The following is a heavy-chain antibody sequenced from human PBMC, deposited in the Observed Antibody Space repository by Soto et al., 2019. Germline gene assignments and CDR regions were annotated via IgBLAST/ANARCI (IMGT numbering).Heavy chain of an antibody. D-gene: IGHD3-16*02. Sequence: GGSLRLSCAASGFTFSSYSMNWVRQAPGKGLEWVSSISSSSSYIYYADSVKGRFTISRDNAKNSLYLQMNSLRAEDTAVYYCARGNIWGSYRNDAFDIWGQGTMVTVSS. CDR3: ARGNIWGSYRNDAFDI. CDR2: ISSSSSYI. V-gene: IGHV3-21*01. CDR1: GFTFSSYS. J-gene: IGHJ3*02.